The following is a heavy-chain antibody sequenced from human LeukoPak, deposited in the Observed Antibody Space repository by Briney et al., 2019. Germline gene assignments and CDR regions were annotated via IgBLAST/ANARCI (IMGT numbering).Heavy chain of an antibody. CDR1: GFTFSSYA. V-gene: IGHV3-30-3*01. J-gene: IGHJ4*02. CDR2: ISHDGSNK. Sequence: GGSLRLSCAASGFTFSSYAMHWVRQAPGKGLEWVAVISHDGSNKYYADSVKGRFTISRDNSKNTLYLQMNSLRAEDTAVYYCAGEYSSGWYRGYYFDYWGQGTLVTVSS. CDR3: AGEYSSGWYRGYYFDY. D-gene: IGHD6-19*01.